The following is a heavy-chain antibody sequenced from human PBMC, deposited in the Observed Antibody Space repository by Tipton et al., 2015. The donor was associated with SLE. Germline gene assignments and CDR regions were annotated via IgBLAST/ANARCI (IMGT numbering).Heavy chain of an antibody. Sequence: TLSLTCAVYGGSFSGYYWSWIRQPPGKGLEWIGEINHSGSTNYNPSLKSRVTISVDTSKNQFSLKLSSVTAADTAVYYCARVGEPNHYDFWSGYHYWYFDLCGRGTLATVSS. V-gene: IGHV4-34*01. CDR3: ARVGEPNHYDFWSGYHYWYFDL. D-gene: IGHD3-3*01. CDR2: INHSGST. CDR1: GGSFSGYY. J-gene: IGHJ2*01.